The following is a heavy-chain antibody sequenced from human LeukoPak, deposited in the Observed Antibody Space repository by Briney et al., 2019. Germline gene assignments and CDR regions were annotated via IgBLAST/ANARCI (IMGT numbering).Heavy chain of an antibody. Sequence: GGSLRLSCAASGFTFSSYWRSWVRQAPGKGLEWVANIKQDGSEKYYVDSVKGRFTISRDNAKNSLYLQMNSLRAEDTAVYYCARVSLDIVVVPAAQLADYWGQGTLVTVSS. CDR3: ARVSLDIVVVPAAQLADY. D-gene: IGHD2-2*01. V-gene: IGHV3-7*01. CDR1: GFTFSSYW. CDR2: IKQDGSEK. J-gene: IGHJ4*02.